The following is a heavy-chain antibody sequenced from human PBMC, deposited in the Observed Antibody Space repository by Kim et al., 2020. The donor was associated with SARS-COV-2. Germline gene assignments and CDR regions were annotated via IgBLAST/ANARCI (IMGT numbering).Heavy chain of an antibody. J-gene: IGHJ4*02. CDR3: ARGSSGWSFSGGYYFDY. Sequence: SETLSLTCTVSGGSISSGGYYWSWIRQHPGKGLEWIGYIYYSGSTYYNPSLKSRVTISVDTSKNQFSLKLSSVTAADTAVYYCARGSSGWSFSGGYYFDYWGQGTLVTVSS. CDR2: IYYSGST. D-gene: IGHD6-19*01. V-gene: IGHV4-31*03. CDR1: GGSISSGGYY.